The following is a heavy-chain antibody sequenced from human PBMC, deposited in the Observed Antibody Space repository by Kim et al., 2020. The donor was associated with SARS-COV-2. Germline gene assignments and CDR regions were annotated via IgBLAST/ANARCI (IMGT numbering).Heavy chain of an antibody. CDR1: GFTFSDYY. Sequence: GGSLRLSCAASGFTFSDYYMSWIRQAPGKGLEWVSSISSSSSYTIYADSVKGRFTISRDTAKNSLYLQMNSLRAEDTAVYYCARIPLQYQSLVGLYYFDYWGQRTLVTVSS. CDR3: ARIPLQYQSLVGLYYFDY. J-gene: IGHJ4*02. D-gene: IGHD2-2*01. CDR2: ISSSSSYT. V-gene: IGHV3-11*03.